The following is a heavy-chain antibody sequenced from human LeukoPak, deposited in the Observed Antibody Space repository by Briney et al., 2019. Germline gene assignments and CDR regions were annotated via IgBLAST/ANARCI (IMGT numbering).Heavy chain of an antibody. Sequence: PSETLSLTCTVSGGSISSGDYYWSWTRQPPGKGLEWIGYIYYSGSTYYNPSLKSRVTISVDTSKNQFSLKLSSVTAADTAVYYCARDGVDTAMVRDAFDIWGQGTMVTVSS. CDR3: ARDGVDTAMVRDAFDI. D-gene: IGHD5-18*01. CDR2: IYYSGST. CDR1: GGSISSGDYY. J-gene: IGHJ3*02. V-gene: IGHV4-30-4*01.